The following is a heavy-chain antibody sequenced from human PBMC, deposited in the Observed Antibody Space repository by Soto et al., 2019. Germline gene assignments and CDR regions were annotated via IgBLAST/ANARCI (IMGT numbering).Heavy chain of an antibody. CDR3: ARDKVTGSGRGWFGDDYYYGMDV. V-gene: IGHV1-69*06. J-gene: IGHJ6*02. D-gene: IGHD3-10*01. CDR1: GGTFSSYA. CDR2: IIPIFGTA. Sequence: QVQLVQSGAEVKKPGSSVKVSCKASGGTFSSYAISWVRQAPGQGLEWMGGIIPIFGTANYAQKFQGRVTITADKATSTAYMELSSLRSEDTAVYYCARDKVTGSGRGWFGDDYYYGMDVWGQGTTVTVSS.